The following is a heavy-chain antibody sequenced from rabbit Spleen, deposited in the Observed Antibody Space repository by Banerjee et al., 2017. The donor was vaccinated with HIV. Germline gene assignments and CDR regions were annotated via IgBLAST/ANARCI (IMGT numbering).Heavy chain of an antibody. V-gene: IGHV1S40*01. CDR2: ISRGATKT. CDR3: ATDYDGNDGGTDDGFGL. D-gene: IGHD4-2*01. CDR1: GFDFSSIYW. J-gene: IGHJ3*01. Sequence: QSLEESGGDLVKPGASLTLTCTASGFDFSSIYWIWWVRQAPGKGLEWIARISRGATKTSYASWAKGRFTISKTSSTTVTLQMTSLTAADTATYFCATDYDGNDGGTDDGFGLWGQGTLVTVS.